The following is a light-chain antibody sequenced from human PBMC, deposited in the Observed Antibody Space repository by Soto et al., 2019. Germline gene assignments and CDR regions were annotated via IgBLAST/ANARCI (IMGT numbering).Light chain of an antibody. CDR2: GET. CDR3: QQYNSWPPT. CDR1: QSVGSH. J-gene: IGKJ3*01. Sequence: EIVMTQSPATLSVSPGERATLSCRASQSVGSHLAWYQQKPGQGPRHLIYGETTRATGIPARFSGSGSGTEFTHTSSSLQSEDSAVDHCQQYNSWPPTVGPGTNVDSK. V-gene: IGKV3-15*01.